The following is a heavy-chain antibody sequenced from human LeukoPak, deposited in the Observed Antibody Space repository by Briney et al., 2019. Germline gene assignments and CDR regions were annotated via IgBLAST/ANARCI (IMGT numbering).Heavy chain of an antibody. J-gene: IGHJ5*02. CDR1: GGTFSSYA. D-gene: IGHD2-2*01. CDR3: ARDPQNTEYQLLETNWFDP. Sequence: ASVKVSRKASGGTFSSYAISWVRQAPGQGLEWMGGIIPIFGTANYAQKFQGRVTITADESTSTAYMELSSLRSEDTAVYYCARDPQNTEYQLLETNWFDPWGQGTLVTVSS. CDR2: IIPIFGTA. V-gene: IGHV1-69*13.